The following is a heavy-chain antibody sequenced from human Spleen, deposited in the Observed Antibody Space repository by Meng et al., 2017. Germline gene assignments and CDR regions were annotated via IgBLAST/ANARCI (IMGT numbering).Heavy chain of an antibody. J-gene: IGHJ6*02. CDR2: IKQDGSEK. Sequence: GRSLKISCAASGFTFSSYWMSWVRQAPGKGLEWVANIKQDGSEKYYVDSVKGRFTISRDNAKNSLYLQMNSLRAEDTAVYYCAREGYYDSSGYKGMDVWGQGTTVTVSS. V-gene: IGHV3-7*01. CDR1: GFTFSSYW. D-gene: IGHD3-22*01. CDR3: AREGYYDSSGYKGMDV.